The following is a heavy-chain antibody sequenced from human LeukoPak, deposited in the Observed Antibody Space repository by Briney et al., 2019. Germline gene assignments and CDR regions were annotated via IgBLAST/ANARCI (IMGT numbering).Heavy chain of an antibody. V-gene: IGHV3-23*01. Sequence: PGGSLRLSCAASGFTFSSYWMSWVRQAPGEGLEWVSAISGSGGSTYYADSVKGRFTISRDNSKNTLYLQMNSLRAEDTAVYYCAKRKYYYDSSGYLLDYWGQGTLVTVSS. CDR3: AKRKYYYDSSGYLLDY. CDR2: ISGSGGST. D-gene: IGHD3-22*01. CDR1: GFTFSSYW. J-gene: IGHJ4*02.